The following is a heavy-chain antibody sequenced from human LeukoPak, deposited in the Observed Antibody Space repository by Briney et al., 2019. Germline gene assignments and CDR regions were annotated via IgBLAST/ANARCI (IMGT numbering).Heavy chain of an antibody. CDR3: ARGNGDYPLPYYYYMDV. V-gene: IGHV1-2*02. CDR1: GYTFTSYY. D-gene: IGHD4-17*01. CDR2: INPNSGGT. J-gene: IGHJ6*03. Sequence: ASVKVSCKASGYTFTSYYMHWVRQAPGQGLEWMGWINPNSGGTNYAQKFQGRVTMTRDTSISTAYMELSRLRSDDTAVYYCARGNGDYPLPYYYYMDVWGKGTTVTISS.